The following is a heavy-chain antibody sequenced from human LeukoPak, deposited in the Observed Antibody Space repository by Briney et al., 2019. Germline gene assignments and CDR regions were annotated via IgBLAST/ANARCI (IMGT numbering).Heavy chain of an antibody. CDR2: IIPIFGTA. V-gene: IGHV1-69*05. Sequence: GPSVKASCKASRGTFSNYAISWVRQTPGQGLEWMGGIIPIFGTANYAPKFQGRVTSTTDEATSTAYMELSSLRAEDTAVYCCARTVDGAHIWFDAWGQGSLVTVSS. CDR1: RGTFSNYA. J-gene: IGHJ5*02. D-gene: IGHD3-10*01. CDR3: ARTVDGAHIWFDA.